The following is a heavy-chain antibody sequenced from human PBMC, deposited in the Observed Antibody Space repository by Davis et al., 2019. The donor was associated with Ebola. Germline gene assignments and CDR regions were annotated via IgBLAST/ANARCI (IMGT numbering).Heavy chain of an antibody. D-gene: IGHD4-11*01. CDR1: GGTFSSYA. V-gene: IGHV1-69*04. CDR2: IIPILGIA. J-gene: IGHJ6*02. CDR3: TTRVGATVSPHYYYGMDV. Sequence: SVKVSCKASGGTFSSYAISWVRQAPGQGLEWMGRIIPILGIANYAQKFQGRVTITADKSTSTAYMELSSLRSEDTAVYYCTTRVGATVSPHYYYGMDVWGQGTTVTVSS.